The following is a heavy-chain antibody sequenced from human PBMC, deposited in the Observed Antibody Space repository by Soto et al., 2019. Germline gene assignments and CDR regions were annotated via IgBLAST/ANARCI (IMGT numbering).Heavy chain of an antibody. J-gene: IGHJ4*02. CDR1: GGSISSYY. Sequence: SETMSLTCTVSGGSISSYYLSWIRQHTGKGLEWIGYIYYSGSTNYNPSLKSRVTISVDTSKNQFSLKLSSVTAADTAVYYCAQAGYYYDSSGSFDYWGQGTLVTVSS. V-gene: IGHV4-59*01. CDR2: IYYSGST. CDR3: AQAGYYYDSSGSFDY. D-gene: IGHD3-22*01.